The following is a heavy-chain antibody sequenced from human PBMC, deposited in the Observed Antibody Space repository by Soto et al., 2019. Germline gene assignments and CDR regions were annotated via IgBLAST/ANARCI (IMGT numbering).Heavy chain of an antibody. CDR1: GGSISSYY. D-gene: IGHD1-26*01. Sequence: QVQLQESGPGLVKPSETLSLTCTVSGGSISSYYWNWIRLPPGKGLEWIGFIYYTGTTNYNPSLKRRVTISTDTTKNKFSLKLSSVTAADTAVYCCAGRPGRVYYGMGVWGQGTTGIFFS. CDR3: AGRPGRVYYGMGV. J-gene: IGHJ6*02. CDR2: IYYTGTT. V-gene: IGHV4-59*01.